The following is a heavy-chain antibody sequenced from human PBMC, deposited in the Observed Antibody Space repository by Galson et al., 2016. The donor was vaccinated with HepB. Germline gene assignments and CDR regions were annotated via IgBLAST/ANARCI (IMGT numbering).Heavy chain of an antibody. CDR2: ISGSGSST. CDR1: GFTFSSYA. D-gene: IGHD3-10*01. CDR3: AKGSFALLTSQFDY. J-gene: IGHJ4*02. V-gene: IGHV3-23*01. Sequence: SLRLSCAASGFTFSSYAMTWVRQAPGKGLEWVSDISGSGSSTYYADSVKGRFTISRDSSKNTVHLQMNSLRAEDTAVYYCAKGSFALLTSQFDYWGQGTLVTVSS.